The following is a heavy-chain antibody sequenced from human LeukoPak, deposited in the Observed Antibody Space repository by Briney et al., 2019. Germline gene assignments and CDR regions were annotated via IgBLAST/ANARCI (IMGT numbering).Heavy chain of an antibody. J-gene: IGHJ3*02. V-gene: IGHV1-3*01. CDR3: ARDVKQWLVEDAFDI. CDR1: GYTFTSYA. Sequence: GASVKVSCKASGYTFTSYAMHWVRQAPGQRLEWMGWINAGNGNTKYSQKFQGRVSITRDTSASTAYMELSSLRSEDTTVYYCARDVKQWLVEDAFDIWGQGTMVTVSS. D-gene: IGHD6-19*01. CDR2: INAGNGNT.